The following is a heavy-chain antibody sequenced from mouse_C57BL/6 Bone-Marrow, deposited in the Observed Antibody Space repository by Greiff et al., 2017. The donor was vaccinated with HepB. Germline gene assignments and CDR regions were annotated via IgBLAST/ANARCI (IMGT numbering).Heavy chain of an antibody. V-gene: IGHV1-50*01. Sequence: QVQLQQPGAELVKPGASVKLSCKASGYTFTSYWMQWVKQRPGQGLEWIGEIDPSDSYTNYNQKFKGKATLTVDTSASTAYMQLSSLTSEDSAVYYWARKLRLQAMDYWGQGTSVTVSS. CDR3: ARKLRLQAMDY. D-gene: IGHD3-2*02. CDR2: IDPSDSYT. J-gene: IGHJ4*01. CDR1: GYTFTSYW.